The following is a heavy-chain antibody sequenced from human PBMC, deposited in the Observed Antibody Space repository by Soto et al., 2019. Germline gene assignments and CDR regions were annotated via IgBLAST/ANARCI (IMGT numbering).Heavy chain of an antibody. J-gene: IGHJ4*02. CDR2: IYYSGST. V-gene: IGHV4-31*03. D-gene: IGHD3-10*01. Sequence: LSLTCTVSGGSISSGGYYWSWIRQHPGKGLEWIGYIYYSGSTYYNPSLKSRVTISVDTSKNQFSLKLSSVTAADTAVYYCARAAYMVRGVIITLDPFDYWGQGTLVTVSS. CDR1: GGSISSGGYY. CDR3: ARAAYMVRGVIITLDPFDY.